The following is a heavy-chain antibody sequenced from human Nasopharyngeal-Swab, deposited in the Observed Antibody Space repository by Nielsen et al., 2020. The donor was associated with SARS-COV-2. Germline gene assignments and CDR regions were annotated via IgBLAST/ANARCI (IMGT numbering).Heavy chain of an antibody. CDR2: IHYSGST. J-gene: IGHJ1*01. Sequence: SETLSLTCTVSGASISDYYWSWIRQPPGKGLEWIGYIHYSGSTNYNPSLKSRVTISVDTSKNQFSLKLSSVTAADTAVYYCARQRDSSGWYGGHFQHWGQGTLVIVSS. V-gene: IGHV4-59*08. CDR1: GASISDYY. D-gene: IGHD6-19*01. CDR3: ARQRDSSGWYGGHFQH.